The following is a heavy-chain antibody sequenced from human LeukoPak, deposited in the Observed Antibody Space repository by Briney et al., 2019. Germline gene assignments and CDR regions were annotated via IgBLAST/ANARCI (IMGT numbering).Heavy chain of an antibody. Sequence: GSLRLSCAASGFTFSSYGMHWVRQAPGKGLEWVAFIRSDGSKKYYADFVKGRFTISRDNSKNTLYLQMNSLRAEDTAVYYCARGAYYYDSSGLDYWGQGTLVTVSS. CDR1: GFTFSSYG. V-gene: IGHV3-30*02. D-gene: IGHD3-22*01. CDR3: ARGAYYYDSSGLDY. J-gene: IGHJ4*02. CDR2: IRSDGSKK.